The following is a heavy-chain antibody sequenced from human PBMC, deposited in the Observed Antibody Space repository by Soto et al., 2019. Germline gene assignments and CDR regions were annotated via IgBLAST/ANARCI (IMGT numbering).Heavy chain of an antibody. D-gene: IGHD3-22*01. J-gene: IGHJ5*02. CDR3: ARDYFDSSDYTTNWFDP. CDR2: IYHTGNA. Sequence: SETLSLTCGVSGDSISNSRFYWAWIRQPPGEGLEWIGSIYHTGNAYYNPSLKSRVTISVDTSRNQFSLKVTSVTAADTALYYCARDYFDSSDYTTNWFDPWGQGTLVTVSS. CDR1: GDSISNSRFY. V-gene: IGHV4-39*01.